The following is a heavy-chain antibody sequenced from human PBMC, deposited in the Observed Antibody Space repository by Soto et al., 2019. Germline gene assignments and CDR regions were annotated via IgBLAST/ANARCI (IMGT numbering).Heavy chain of an antibody. D-gene: IGHD2-2*01. CDR3: ARDQGSRRGGLDV. CDR1: GGSVSSGSYY. Sequence: QVQLQESGPGLVKPSETLSLTCTVSGGSVSSGSYYWSWIRQPPGKGLEWIGYIYYSGSTNYNPSLKSRVTISVDTSKNQFSLKLSSVTAADTAVYYCARDQGSRRGGLDVWGQGTTVTVSS. CDR2: IYYSGST. V-gene: IGHV4-61*01. J-gene: IGHJ6*02.